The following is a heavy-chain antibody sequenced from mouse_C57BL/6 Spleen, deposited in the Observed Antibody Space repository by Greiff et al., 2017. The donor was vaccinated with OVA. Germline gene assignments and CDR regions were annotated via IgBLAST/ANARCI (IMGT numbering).Heavy chain of an antibody. CDR2: INPNNGGT. CDR1: GYTFTDYY. Sequence: VQLQQSGPELVKPGASVKISCKASGYTFTDYYMNWVKQSHGKSLEWIGDINPNNGGTSYNQQFKGKATLTVDKSSSTAYMELRSLTAEDSAVYYCARGPYYGSSYYYAMDYWGQGTSGTVSS. D-gene: IGHD1-1*01. V-gene: IGHV1-26*01. CDR3: ARGPYYGSSYYYAMDY. J-gene: IGHJ4*01.